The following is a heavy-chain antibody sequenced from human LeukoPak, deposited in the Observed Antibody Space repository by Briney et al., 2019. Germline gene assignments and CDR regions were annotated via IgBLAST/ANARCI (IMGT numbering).Heavy chain of an antibody. V-gene: IGHV3-53*01. CDR3: ARDTKYYGSGSYVYYAMDV. CDR2: IYSGGNT. D-gene: IGHD3-10*01. CDR1: GFTVSTNY. J-gene: IGHJ6*02. Sequence: GGSLRLSCAASGFTVSTNYMSWVRQAPGKGLEWVSGIYSGGNTNYADSVKGRFTISRDKSNNTLYLQMNSLRAEDTAVYYCARDTKYYGSGSYVYYAMDVWGQGTTVTVSS.